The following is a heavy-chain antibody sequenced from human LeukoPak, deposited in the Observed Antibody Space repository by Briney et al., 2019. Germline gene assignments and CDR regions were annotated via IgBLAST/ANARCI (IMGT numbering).Heavy chain of an antibody. Sequence: SETLSLTCTVSGGSISSSSYYWGWIRQPPGKGLEWIGSIYYSGSTYYNPSLKSRVTISVDTSKNQFSLKLSSVTAADTAVYYCARGSNTIFGVVIPPDYWGQGTLVTVSS. CDR1: GGSISSSSYY. J-gene: IGHJ4*02. CDR2: IYYSGST. V-gene: IGHV4-39*01. D-gene: IGHD3-3*01. CDR3: ARGSNTIFGVVIPPDY.